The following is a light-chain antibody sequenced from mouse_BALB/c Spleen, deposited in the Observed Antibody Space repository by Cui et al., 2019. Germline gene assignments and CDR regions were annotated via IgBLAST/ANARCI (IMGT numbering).Light chain of an antibody. CDR1: QSLLNSGNQKNY. CDR2: GAS. J-gene: IGKJ2*01. CDR3: QNDHSYPYT. Sequence: DIVMTQSPSSLSASAGEKVTMSCKSSQSLLNSGNQKNYLAWYQQKPGQPPKLLIYGASTRESGVPDRFTGSGSGTDFTLTISSVQAEDLAVYYCQNDHSYPYTFGGGTKLEIK. V-gene: IGKV8-28*01.